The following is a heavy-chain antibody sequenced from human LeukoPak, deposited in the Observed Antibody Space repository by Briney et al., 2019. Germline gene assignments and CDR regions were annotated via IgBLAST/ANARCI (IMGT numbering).Heavy chain of an antibody. V-gene: IGHV3-7*03. CDR1: GFTFSSYW. Sequence: GGSLRLSCAASGFTFSSYWMSWVRQAPGKGLEWVANIKQDGSEKYYVDSVKDRFTISRDNAKNSLYLQMNSLRAEDTAVYYCARALYYYGSGSYPNYFDYWGQGTLVTVSS. CDR3: ARALYYYGSGSYPNYFDY. CDR2: IKQDGSEK. D-gene: IGHD3-10*01. J-gene: IGHJ4*02.